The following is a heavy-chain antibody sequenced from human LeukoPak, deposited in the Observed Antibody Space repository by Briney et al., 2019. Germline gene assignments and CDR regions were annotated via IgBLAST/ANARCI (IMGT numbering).Heavy chain of an antibody. Sequence: PGGSLRLSCAASGFTFSSYAMHWVRQAPGKGLEWVAVISYDGSNKYYADSVKGRFTISRDDAKNSLYLQMNSLRAEDTAVYYCARDRGAEDWFDPWGQGTLVTVSS. CDR2: ISYDGSNK. V-gene: IGHV3-30-3*01. J-gene: IGHJ5*02. D-gene: IGHD4/OR15-4a*01. CDR1: GFTFSSYA. CDR3: ARDRGAEDWFDP.